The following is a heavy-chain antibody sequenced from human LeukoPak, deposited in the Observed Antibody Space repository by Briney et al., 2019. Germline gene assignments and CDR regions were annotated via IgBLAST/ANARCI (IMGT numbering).Heavy chain of an antibody. V-gene: IGHV4-39*01. Sequence: SETLSLTCTVSGGSISSSSYYWGWIRQPPGKGLEWIGSLYYSGSTYYNPSLKSRVTISVDTSKNQFSLKLGSVTAADTAVYYCARKWELSWFDPWGQGTLVTVSS. J-gene: IGHJ5*02. CDR3: ARKWELSWFDP. D-gene: IGHD1-26*01. CDR1: GGSISSSSYY. CDR2: LYYSGST.